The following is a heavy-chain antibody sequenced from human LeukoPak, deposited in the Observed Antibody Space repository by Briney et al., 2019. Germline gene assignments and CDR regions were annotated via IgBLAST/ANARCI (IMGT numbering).Heavy chain of an antibody. CDR2: MNPNSGNT. V-gene: IGHV1-8*01. Sequence: GASVTVSCKASGYTFTSYDINWVRQATGQGLEWMGWMNPNSGNTGYAQKFQGRVTMTRNTSISTAYMELSSLRSEDTAVYYCAIGPLTTYGSGCSCRQYYYYGMDVWGQGTTVTVSS. J-gene: IGHJ6*02. CDR1: GYTFTSYD. D-gene: IGHD2-15*01. CDR3: AIGPLTTYGSGCSCRQYYYYGMDV.